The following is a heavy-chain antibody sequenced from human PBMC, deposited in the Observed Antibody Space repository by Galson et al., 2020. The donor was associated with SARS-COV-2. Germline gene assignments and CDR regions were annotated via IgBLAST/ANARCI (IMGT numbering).Heavy chain of an antibody. Sequence: GGSLRLSCAASGFTFDDYAMHWVRQAPGKGLEWVSLISGDGDNTYEADSVKGRFTISRDNSKNSLYLQMKSLRTEDTALYYCAKDRGYWGESYEVDYWGQGTLVTVSS. CDR3: AKDRGYWGESYEVDY. V-gene: IGHV3-43*02. J-gene: IGHJ4*02. CDR1: GFTFDDYA. CDR2: ISGDGDNT. D-gene: IGHD7-27*01.